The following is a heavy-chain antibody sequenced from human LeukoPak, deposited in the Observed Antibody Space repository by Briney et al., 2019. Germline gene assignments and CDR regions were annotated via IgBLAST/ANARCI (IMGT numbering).Heavy chain of an antibody. V-gene: IGHV1-18*01. CDR2: ISAYNGNT. CDR3: AREKTTVTTYYYYGMDV. D-gene: IGHD4-17*01. J-gene: IGHJ6*02. Sequence: ASVTVSCKASGYTFTSYGISWVRQAPGQGLEWMGWISAYNGNTNYAQKLQGRVTMTTDTSTSTAYMELRSLRSDDTAVYYCAREKTTVTTYYYYGMDVWGRETTVTVSS. CDR1: GYTFTSYG.